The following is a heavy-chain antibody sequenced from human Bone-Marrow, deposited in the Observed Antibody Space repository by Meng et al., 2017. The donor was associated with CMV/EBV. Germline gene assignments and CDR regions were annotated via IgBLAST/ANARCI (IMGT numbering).Heavy chain of an antibody. Sequence: SVKVSCKASGFTFTSSAVQWVRQARGQRLEWIGWIVVGSGNTNYAQKFQERVTITRDMSTSTAYMELSSLRSEDTAVYYCARTGGYVLPMDVWGQGTTVTVSS. D-gene: IGHD5-12*01. CDR2: IVVGSGNT. CDR3: ARTGGYVLPMDV. V-gene: IGHV1-58*01. CDR1: GFTFTSSA. J-gene: IGHJ6*02.